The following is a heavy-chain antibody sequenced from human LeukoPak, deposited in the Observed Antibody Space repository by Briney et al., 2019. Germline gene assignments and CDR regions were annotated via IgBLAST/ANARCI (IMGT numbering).Heavy chain of an antibody. CDR1: GGSISSYY. CDR2: IYTSGGT. CDR3: ARLGPNIVVVPAARNYYYYYYMDV. Sequence: SETLSLTCTVSGGSISSYYWSWIRQPAGKGLEWIGRIYTSGGTNYNPSLKSRVTMLVDTSKNQFSLELSSVTAADTAVYYCARLGPNIVVVPAARNYYYYYYMDVWGKGTTVTVSS. J-gene: IGHJ6*03. D-gene: IGHD2-2*01. V-gene: IGHV4-4*07.